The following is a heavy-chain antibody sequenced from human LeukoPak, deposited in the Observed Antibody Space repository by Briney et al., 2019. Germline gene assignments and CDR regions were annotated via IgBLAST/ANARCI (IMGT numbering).Heavy chain of an antibody. J-gene: IGHJ4*02. CDR1: GFTFSSYA. V-gene: IGHV3-23*01. CDR3: AKEQSSGYYGAFDY. Sequence: GGSLRLSCAASGFTFSSYAMSWVRQAPGKRLEWVSTISGTGGSKYYADSVKGRFTISRDNSKSTLYLQMNSLRAEDTAVYYCAKEQSSGYYGAFDYWGQGSLVTVSS. D-gene: IGHD3-22*01. CDR2: ISGTGGSK.